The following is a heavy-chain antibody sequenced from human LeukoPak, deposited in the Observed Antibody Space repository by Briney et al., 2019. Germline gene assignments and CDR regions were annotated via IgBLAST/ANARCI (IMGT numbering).Heavy chain of an antibody. Sequence: AGSLTLTCAASGFTFSDFSMNWVRQAPRKGLESVSSITSGGTYIYYADSVTGRFTISRDNAKNSLYLQMNSLRAEDTAVYYCARDQISSGSYSGFDYWGQGTLVTVSS. J-gene: IGHJ4*02. D-gene: IGHD1-26*01. CDR2: ITSGGTYI. CDR1: GFTFSDFS. CDR3: ARDQISSGSYSGFDY. V-gene: IGHV3-21*01.